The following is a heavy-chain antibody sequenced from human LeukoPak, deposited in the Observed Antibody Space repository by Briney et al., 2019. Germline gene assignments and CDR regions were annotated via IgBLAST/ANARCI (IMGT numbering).Heavy chain of an antibody. CDR3: AKDPGPQYFDWLLLDYYYYGMDV. V-gene: IGHV3-30-3*01. CDR2: ISYDGSNK. J-gene: IGHJ6*02. D-gene: IGHD3-9*01. Sequence: GGSLRLSCAASGFTFSSYAMHWVRQAPGKGLEWVAVISYDGSNKYYADSVKGRFTISRDNSKNTLYLQMNSLRAEDTAVYYCAKDPGPQYFDWLLLDYYYYGMDVWGQGTTVTVSS. CDR1: GFTFSSYA.